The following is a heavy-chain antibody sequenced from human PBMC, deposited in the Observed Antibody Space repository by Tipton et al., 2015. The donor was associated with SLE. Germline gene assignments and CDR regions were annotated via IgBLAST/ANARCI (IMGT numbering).Heavy chain of an antibody. Sequence: SLRLSCAASGFTFSSYWMDWVRQAPGKGLVWVSRINSDGATTTYADSVKGRFTISRENAKNTLYLQMNSLRADDAAVYYCVRAQYTTSRFDYWGQGTLVTVSS. V-gene: IGHV3-74*01. D-gene: IGHD2/OR15-2a*01. CDR3: VRAQYTTSRFDY. CDR1: GFTFSSYW. J-gene: IGHJ4*02. CDR2: INSDGATT.